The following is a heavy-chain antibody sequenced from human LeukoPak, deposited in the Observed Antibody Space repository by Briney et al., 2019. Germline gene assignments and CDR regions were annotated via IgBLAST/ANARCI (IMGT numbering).Heavy chain of an antibody. CDR2: INPNSGGT. J-gene: IGHJ5*02. CDR1: GYTFTGYY. V-gene: IGHV1-2*02. D-gene: IGHD1-1*01. CDR3: ARGEWLERKIDP. Sequence: ASVKVSCKASGYTFTGYYMPWVRQAPGQGLEWMGWINPNSGGTNYAQKFQGRVTMTRDTSISTAYMELSRLRSDDTAVYYCARGEWLERKIDPWGQGTLVTVSS.